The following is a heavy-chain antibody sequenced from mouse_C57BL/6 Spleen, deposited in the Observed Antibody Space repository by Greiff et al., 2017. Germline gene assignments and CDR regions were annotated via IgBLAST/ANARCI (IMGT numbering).Heavy chain of an antibody. J-gene: IGHJ2*01. CDR2: IRYDGSN. CDR3: AKGYSSRYLFGY. Sequence: EVQLVESGPGLVKPSQSLSLTCSVTGYSITSGYYWNWIRQFPGNKLEWMGYIRYDGSNNYNPSLKNRISITRDTSKNQFFLKLNTVTTEDTATHYGAKGYSSRYLFGYWGQGTTLTVSS. CDR1: GYSITSGYY. V-gene: IGHV3-6*01. D-gene: IGHD1-1*01.